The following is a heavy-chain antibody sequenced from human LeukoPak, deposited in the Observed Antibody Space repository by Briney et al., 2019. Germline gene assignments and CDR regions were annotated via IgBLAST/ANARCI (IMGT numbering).Heavy chain of an antibody. CDR2: IKEDGSEV. CDR3: VTDQTGRHPYFFDY. J-gene: IGHJ4*02. V-gene: IGHV3-7*01. CDR1: GFNFSTYW. D-gene: IGHD3-10*01. Sequence: GGSLRLSCAASGFNFSTYWMTWVRQVLGKGLEWVANIKEDGSEVYYVDAVKGRFSISRDNAKTSLYLQMNNLSVADTAVYYCVTDQTGRHPYFFDYWGQGTLVTVSS.